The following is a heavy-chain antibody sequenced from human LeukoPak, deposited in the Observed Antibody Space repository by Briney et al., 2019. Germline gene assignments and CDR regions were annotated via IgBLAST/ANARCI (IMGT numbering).Heavy chain of an antibody. J-gene: IGHJ6*02. CDR3: AKDGERAYCGGDCYLDYYYGMDV. CDR1: GFTFYDYA. V-gene: IGHV3-9*01. CDR2: ISWNSGSI. Sequence: GGSLRLSCAASGFTFYDYAMHWVRQAPGKGLEWVSGISWNSGSIGYADSVKGRFTISRDNAKNSLYLQMNSLRAEDTALYYCAKDGERAYCGGDCYLDYYYGMDVWGQGTTVTVSS. D-gene: IGHD2-21*02.